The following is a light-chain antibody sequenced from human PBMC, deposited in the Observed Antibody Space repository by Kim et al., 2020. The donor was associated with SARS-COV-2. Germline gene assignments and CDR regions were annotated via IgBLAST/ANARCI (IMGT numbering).Light chain of an antibody. CDR2: DVT. J-gene: IGLJ3*02. Sequence: QSVVTQPASVSASPGQSITISCTGTSSDVGSYNVVSWYQQYPGKAPKVMIYDVTKRPSGVSNRFSGSKSGNTASLTISGLQAEDEADYYCCSYAGSGTMVFGGGTKVTVL. V-gene: IGLV2-23*02. CDR3: CSYAGSGTMV. CDR1: SSDVGSYNV.